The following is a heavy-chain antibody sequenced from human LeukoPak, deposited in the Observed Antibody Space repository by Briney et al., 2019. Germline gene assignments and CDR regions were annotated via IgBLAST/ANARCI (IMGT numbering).Heavy chain of an antibody. CDR1: GDSVSANA. CDR2: TYYKSTWHN. Sequence: SQTLSLTCDISGDSVSANAWTWIRQSPLRDLEWLGRTYYKSTWHNEYALSLRGRITIRPDTSKNQFSLHLTSVTPDDTAVYFCARDIVAGCDSWGQGTLVTVSS. D-gene: IGHD3-22*01. V-gene: IGHV6-1*01. CDR3: ARDIVAGCDS. J-gene: IGHJ4*02.